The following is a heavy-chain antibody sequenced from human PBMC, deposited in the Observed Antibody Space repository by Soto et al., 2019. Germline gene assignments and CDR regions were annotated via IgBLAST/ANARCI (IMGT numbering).Heavy chain of an antibody. J-gene: IGHJ6*02. V-gene: IGHV4-34*02. CDR1: GESFNDYF. CDR3: ARRKDSSRYFYGMDV. D-gene: IGHD6-13*01. CDR2: VHHTGTS. Sequence: QVALQQWGAGLLKPSQTLSLTCAVYGESFNDYFWTWIGQSRGGGLEWLAEVHHTGTSYYNPSLKSRLAVSVDTSRNQFSLNLTSLTAADTATYYCARRKDSSRYFYGMDVWVQGTTVVVSS.